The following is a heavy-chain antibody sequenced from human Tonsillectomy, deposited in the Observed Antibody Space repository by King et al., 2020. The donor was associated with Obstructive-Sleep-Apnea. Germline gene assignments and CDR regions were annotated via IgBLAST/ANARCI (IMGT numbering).Heavy chain of an antibody. CDR3: ARRGPSIASAGLDF. Sequence: QLVQSGAEVKKPGESLKISCKGSGYRFTSSWIAWVRQMPGKGLEWMGTIYPYDSDTRYSPSFHGQVTISADKSISTAYLQWSSLKASDTAMYYCARRGPSIASAGLDFWGQGTLVTVSS. J-gene: IGHJ4*02. CDR1: GYRFTSSW. D-gene: IGHD6-13*01. V-gene: IGHV5-51*01. CDR2: IYPYDSDT.